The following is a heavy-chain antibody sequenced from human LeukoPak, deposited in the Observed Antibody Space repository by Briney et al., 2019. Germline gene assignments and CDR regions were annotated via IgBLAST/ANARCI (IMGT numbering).Heavy chain of an antibody. Sequence: SVKVSCKASGGTFSSYAINWVRQAPGQGLEWMGGIIPIFGTANYAQKFQGRVTITTDESTSTAYMELSSLRSEDTAVYYCARPAKSSWYPFDYWGQGTLVAVSS. CDR1: GGTFSSYA. CDR2: IIPIFGTA. J-gene: IGHJ4*02. D-gene: IGHD6-13*01. CDR3: ARPAKSSWYPFDY. V-gene: IGHV1-69*05.